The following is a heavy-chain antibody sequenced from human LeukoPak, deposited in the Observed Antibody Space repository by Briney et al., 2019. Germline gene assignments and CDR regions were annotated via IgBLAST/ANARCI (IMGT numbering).Heavy chain of an antibody. V-gene: IGHV4-59*08. Sequence: SETLSLTCTVSGGSISSYYWSWIRQPPGKGLEWIGYIYYSGSTNYNPSLKSRVTISVDTSKNQFSLKLSSVTAADTAVYYCARVLWLRGEPLFDYWGQGTLVTVSS. CDR3: ARVLWLRGEPLFDY. CDR1: GGSISSYY. CDR2: IYYSGST. D-gene: IGHD3-10*01. J-gene: IGHJ4*02.